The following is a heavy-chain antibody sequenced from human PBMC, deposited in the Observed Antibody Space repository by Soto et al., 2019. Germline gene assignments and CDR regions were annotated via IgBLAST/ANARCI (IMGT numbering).Heavy chain of an antibody. CDR1: GFTFSSYW. CDR3: ARIEVLRQVATPPYYYYGMDV. Sequence: PGGSLRLSCAASGFTFSSYWMSWVRQAPGKGLEWVANIKQDGSEKYYVDSVKGRSTISRDNAKNSLYLQMNSLRAEDTAVYYCARIEVLRQVATPPYYYYGMDVWGQGTTVTVSS. J-gene: IGHJ6*02. CDR2: IKQDGSEK. D-gene: IGHD5-12*01. V-gene: IGHV3-7*01.